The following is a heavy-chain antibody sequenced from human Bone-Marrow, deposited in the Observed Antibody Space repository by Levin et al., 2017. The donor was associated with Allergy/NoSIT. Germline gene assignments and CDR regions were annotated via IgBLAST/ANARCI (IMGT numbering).Heavy chain of an antibody. CDR2: IYSDGGT. D-gene: IGHD6-19*01. CDR1: GFTVSSKY. V-gene: IGHV3-53*01. J-gene: IGHJ4*02. Sequence: PGGSLRLSCAASGFTVSSKYMNWVSQAPGKGLEWVSVIYSDGGTYYADSVQGRFTISKDNSKNTLYLQMNSLRAEDTAVYYCARAGVAGIFDYWGQGTLVTVSS. CDR3: ARAGVAGIFDY.